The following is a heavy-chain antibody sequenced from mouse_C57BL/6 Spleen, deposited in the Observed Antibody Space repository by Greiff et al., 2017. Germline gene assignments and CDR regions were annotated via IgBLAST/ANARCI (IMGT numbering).Heavy chain of an antibody. CDR2: IDPSDSYT. CDR1: GYTFTSYW. CDR3: ARLRSTYFDV. J-gene: IGHJ1*03. V-gene: IGHV1-69*01. D-gene: IGHD5-1*01. Sequence: QVQLQQPGAELVMPGASVKLSCKASGYTFTSYWMHWVKQRPGQGLEWIGEIDPSDSYTNYNQKFKGKSTLTVDKSSSTAYMQLSSLTSEDSAVYYCARLRSTYFDVWGTGTTVTVSS.